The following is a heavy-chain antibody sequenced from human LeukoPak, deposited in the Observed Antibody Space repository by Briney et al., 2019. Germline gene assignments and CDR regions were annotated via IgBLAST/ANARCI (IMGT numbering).Heavy chain of an antibody. CDR3: AKDEVPGDSIISIDY. CDR2: IDSSGGST. Sequence: GGSLRLSCAASGFIFRSYAMIWVRQAPGKGLEWVSVIDSSGGSTYYADSVKGRFTISRDNSKNTMFLQMNSLRVEDTALYYCAKDEVPGDSIISIDYWGQGTLVTVSS. CDR1: GFIFRSYA. V-gene: IGHV3-23*01. D-gene: IGHD7-27*01. J-gene: IGHJ4*02.